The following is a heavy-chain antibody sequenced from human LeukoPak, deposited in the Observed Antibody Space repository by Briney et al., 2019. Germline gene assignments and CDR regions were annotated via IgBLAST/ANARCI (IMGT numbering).Heavy chain of an antibody. V-gene: IGHV1-18*04. CDR1: GYTFTSYG. CDR3: ARDIMVRGQPVRPNF. Sequence: ASVRVSCKASGYTFTSYGITWVRQAPGQGLERMGWISAYNGETEYALKFQGRVTMTTDTSTSTAYMELRSLTSDDTGVYYCARDIMVRGQPVRPNFWGQGTLVTVSS. D-gene: IGHD3-10*01. CDR2: ISAYNGET. J-gene: IGHJ4*02.